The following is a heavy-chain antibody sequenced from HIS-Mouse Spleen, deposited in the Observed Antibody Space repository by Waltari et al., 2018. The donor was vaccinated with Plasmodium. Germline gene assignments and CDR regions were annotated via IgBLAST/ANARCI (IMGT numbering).Heavy chain of an antibody. D-gene: IGHD6-13*01. Sequence: QVQLVQSGAEVKKPGASVKVSCKASGYTFTGYYMHWVRQAPGQGLEWMGRINPKSSGTNYAKKCQGRVTMTRDTSISTAYMELGRLSSDDTAVYYCARVLGYKAAAGTFVEYFQHWGQGTLVTVSS. V-gene: IGHV1-2*02. CDR2: INPKSSGT. CDR1: GYTFTGYY. J-gene: IGHJ1*01. CDR3: ARVLGYKAAAGTFVEYFQH.